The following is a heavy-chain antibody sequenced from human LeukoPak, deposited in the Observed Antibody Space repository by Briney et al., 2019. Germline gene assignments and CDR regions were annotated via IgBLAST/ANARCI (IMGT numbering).Heavy chain of an antibody. CDR1: GYTFSDYG. Sequence: ASVKVSCKASGYTFSDYGISWVRQAPGQGVEWMGWSSAYNGNRNYEQKFQGRVTMTTDTSTSTAYMELRGLRSDDTAVSFCARDKVQRQLAAGWYFDLWGRGTLVTVSS. D-gene: IGHD6-13*01. CDR2: SSAYNGNR. V-gene: IGHV1-18*01. J-gene: IGHJ2*01. CDR3: ARDKVQRQLAAGWYFDL.